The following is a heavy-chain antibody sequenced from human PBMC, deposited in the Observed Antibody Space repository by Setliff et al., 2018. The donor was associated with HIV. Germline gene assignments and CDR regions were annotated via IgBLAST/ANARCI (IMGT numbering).Heavy chain of an antibody. CDR2: INHSGRT. J-gene: IGHJ5*02. V-gene: IGHV4-34*01. CDR3: ARGPYSRKFDP. CDR1: GGSFSGSY. D-gene: IGHD1-26*01. Sequence: SETLSLTCAVYGGSFSGSYWSWVRQPPGKGLEWMGEINHSGRTNYNPSLKGRVIMSEDTSKNHFSLRLNSVTAADTAVYFCARGPYSRKFDPWGQGTKVTVSS.